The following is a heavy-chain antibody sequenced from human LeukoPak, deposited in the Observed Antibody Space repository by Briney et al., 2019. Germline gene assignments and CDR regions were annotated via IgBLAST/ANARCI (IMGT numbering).Heavy chain of an antibody. J-gene: IGHJ4*02. CDR2: ISYDGSNK. V-gene: IGHV3-30*03. CDR1: GFTFSSYG. Sequence: GGSLRLSCAASGFTFSSYGMHWVRQAPGKGLEWVAVISYDGSNKYYADSVKGRFTISRDNSKNTLYLQMNSLRAEDTAVYYCARDLHPGIAVAGTWYWGQGTLVTVSS. D-gene: IGHD6-19*01. CDR3: ARDLHPGIAVAGTWY.